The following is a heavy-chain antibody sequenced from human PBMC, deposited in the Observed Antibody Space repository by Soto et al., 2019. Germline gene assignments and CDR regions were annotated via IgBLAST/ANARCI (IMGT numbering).Heavy chain of an antibody. CDR1: GFTFSSYA. V-gene: IGHV3-30-3*01. D-gene: IGHD6-19*01. Sequence: QVQLVESGGGVVQPGRSLRLSCAASGFTFSSYAMHWVRQAPGKGLEWVAVISYDGSNKYYADSVKGRFTISRDNSKNTLYLQMNSLRAEDTAVYYCARTSRKEYSSGWYAYWGQGTLVTVSS. J-gene: IGHJ4*02. CDR2: ISYDGSNK. CDR3: ARTSRKEYSSGWYAY.